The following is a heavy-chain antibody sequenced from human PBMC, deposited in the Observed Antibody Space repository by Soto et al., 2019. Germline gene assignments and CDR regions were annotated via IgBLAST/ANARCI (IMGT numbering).Heavy chain of an antibody. D-gene: IGHD1-1*01. Sequence: SETLSLTCTVSGGSISSYYWSWIRQPAGKGLEWIGRIYTSGSTNYNPSLKSRVTMSVDTSKNQFSLKLSSVTAADTAVYYCARTETGGPYNWFDPWGQGTLVTVSS. CDR1: GGSISSYY. CDR3: ARTETGGPYNWFDP. J-gene: IGHJ5*02. CDR2: IYTSGST. V-gene: IGHV4-4*07.